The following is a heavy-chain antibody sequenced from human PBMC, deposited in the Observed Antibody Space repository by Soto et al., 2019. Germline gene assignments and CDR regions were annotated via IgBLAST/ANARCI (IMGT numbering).Heavy chain of an antibody. CDR2: ISLYSDGT. V-gene: IGHV1-18*01. J-gene: IGHJ5*02. CDR3: ARVVPGAEAWFGP. CDR1: GYTFSNYG. D-gene: IGHD2-2*01. Sequence: ASVKVSCKTSGYTFSNYGITWVRQAPGQPLEWLGWISLYSDGTNYAQKFQGRVSMTTDTSTTTAYMELRSLRSDDTAVYYCARVVPGAEAWFGPWGEGTPVTVSS.